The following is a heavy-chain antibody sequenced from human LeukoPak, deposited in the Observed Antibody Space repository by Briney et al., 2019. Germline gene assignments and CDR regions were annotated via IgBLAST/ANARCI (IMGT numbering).Heavy chain of an antibody. CDR3: ARSRSGYFLYWYFDL. J-gene: IGHJ2*01. D-gene: IGHD3-3*01. CDR1: GGSISSYY. Sequence: PSETLSLTCTVSGGSISSYYWSWIRQPPGEGLGWNGYIYYSGSTNYNPSLKSRVTISVDTSKTQFSLKLSSVTAADTAVYYCARSRSGYFLYWYFDLWGRGTLVTVSS. CDR2: IYYSGST. V-gene: IGHV4-59*01.